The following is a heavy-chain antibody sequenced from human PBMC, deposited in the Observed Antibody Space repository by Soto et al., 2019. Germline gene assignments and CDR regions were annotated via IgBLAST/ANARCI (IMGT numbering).Heavy chain of an antibody. CDR2: INAGNGNT. CDR1: GYTFTSYA. D-gene: IGHD3-3*01. Sequence: GASVKVSCEASGYTFTSYAMHWVRQAPGQRLEWMGWINAGNGNTKYSQKFQGRVTITRDTSASTAYMELSSLRSEDTAVYYCARGKGSITIFGVANRYFDYWGQGTLVTVSS. V-gene: IGHV1-3*01. J-gene: IGHJ4*02. CDR3: ARGKGSITIFGVANRYFDY.